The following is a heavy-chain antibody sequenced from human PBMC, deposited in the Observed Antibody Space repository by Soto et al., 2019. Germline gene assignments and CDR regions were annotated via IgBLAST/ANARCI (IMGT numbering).Heavy chain of an antibody. CDR1: GGSISGYY. D-gene: IGHD5-12*01. CDR3: AKGGTLVAALLDK. V-gene: IGHV4-59*01. Sequence: QVQLRESGPGLVKPSETLSLTCTVSGGSISGYYWSWIRQPPGKGLEWIGYIFHSGTTNYNPSLKSPVTMSVDKSKNQLSLKVFSVTAADTAVYYCAKGGTLVAALLDKWGQGTLVTVSS. J-gene: IGHJ4*02. CDR2: IFHSGTT.